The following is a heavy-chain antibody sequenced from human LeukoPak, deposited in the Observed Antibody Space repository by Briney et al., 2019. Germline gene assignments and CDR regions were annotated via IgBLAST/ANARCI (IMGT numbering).Heavy chain of an antibody. CDR2: IYSGGST. V-gene: IGHV3-53*01. Sequence: GGSLTLSCAASGFTVSTYYMTWVRQAPGRGLECVSVIYSGGSTYYADSVKGRFTVSRDNSKNTLYLQMNSLRAEDTAMYYCARGLGYCTSTTCLLPFDYWGQGTLVTVSS. CDR3: ARGLGYCTSTTCLLPFDY. J-gene: IGHJ4*02. D-gene: IGHD2-2*01. CDR1: GFTVSTYY.